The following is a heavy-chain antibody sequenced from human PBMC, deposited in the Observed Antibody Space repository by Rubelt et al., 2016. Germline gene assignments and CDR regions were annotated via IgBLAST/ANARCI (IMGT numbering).Heavy chain of an antibody. Sequence: QVQLQQWGAGLLKPSETLSLTCAVYGGSFSGYYWGWIRQPPGKGLEWIGSIYYSGSTYYNPSLRGRVTIAVDTARNRLSVKLSSVTAAETAVYYCAGSPGGFWSGLRKGRVDYWGQGTLVTVSS. V-gene: IGHV4-34*01. J-gene: IGHJ4*02. CDR2: IYYSGST. CDR1: GGSFSGYY. CDR3: AGSPGGFWSGLRKGRVDY. D-gene: IGHD3-3*01.